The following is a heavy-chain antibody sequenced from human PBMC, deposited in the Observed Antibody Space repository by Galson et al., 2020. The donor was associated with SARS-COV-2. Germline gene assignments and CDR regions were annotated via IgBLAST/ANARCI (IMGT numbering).Heavy chain of an antibody. V-gene: IGHV1-69*10. Sequence: KISCKASGGTFSSYAISWVRQAPGQGLEWMGGIIPILGIANYAPKFQGRVTITADKSTSTAYMELSSLRSEDTAVYYCARDKPDQLLIEPGDYYYYMDVWGKGTTVTVSS. D-gene: IGHD2-2*01. CDR3: ARDKPDQLLIEPGDYYYYMDV. J-gene: IGHJ6*03. CDR2: IIPILGIA. CDR1: GGTFSSYA.